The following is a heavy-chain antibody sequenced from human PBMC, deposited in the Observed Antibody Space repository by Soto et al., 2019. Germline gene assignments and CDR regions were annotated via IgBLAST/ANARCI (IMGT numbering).Heavy chain of an antibody. V-gene: IGHV3-23*01. Sequence: DVQLLESGGGLVQPGWSLRLSCAASGFTFSNYAMTWLRQAPGKGPEWVSSIGGVGTDRYYADSVKGRFTISRDNSKNTLFLQMSSLRSDDTAVYYCAKDAVPYNGKWDWFDPWGQGTLVTVSS. CDR2: IGGVGTDR. J-gene: IGHJ5*02. CDR1: GFTFSNYA. CDR3: AKDAVPYNGKWDWFDP. D-gene: IGHD1-20*01.